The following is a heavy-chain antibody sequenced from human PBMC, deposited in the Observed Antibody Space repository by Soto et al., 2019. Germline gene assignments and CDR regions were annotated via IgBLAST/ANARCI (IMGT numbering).Heavy chain of an antibody. CDR3: ERHGGATHGLDI. J-gene: IGHJ6*02. CDR2: IWYDGNNK. D-gene: IGHD3-3*01. Sequence: EGSLRLSCTASGFTFSSYVIHWVRQAPGKGLEWMAVIWYDGNNKYYADSVKGRLTISRDNSKNTLYVQMNSLRAEDTAVYYCERHGGATHGLDIWGQGYTVTVSS. CDR1: GFTFSSYV. V-gene: IGHV3-33*03.